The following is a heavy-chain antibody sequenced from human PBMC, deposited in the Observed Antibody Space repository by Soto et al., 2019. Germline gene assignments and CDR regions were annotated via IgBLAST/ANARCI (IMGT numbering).Heavy chain of an antibody. CDR1: GFTFSSYA. CDR3: AKDGDYGDLYYFDY. D-gene: IGHD4-17*01. J-gene: IGHJ4*02. CDR2: ISGSGGTT. V-gene: IGHV3-23*01. Sequence: DVQLFESGGGLVQPGGSLRLSCAASGFTFSSYALTWVRQAPGKGLGWVSTISGSGGTTYYADSVKGRFTISRDNSKNTLYLQMNSLRAEDTAVYYCAKDGDYGDLYYFDYWGQGTLVTVSS.